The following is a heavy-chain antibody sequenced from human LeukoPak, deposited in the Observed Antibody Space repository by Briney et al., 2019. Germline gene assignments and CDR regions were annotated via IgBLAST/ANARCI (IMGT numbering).Heavy chain of an antibody. CDR1: GFTFSSYA. D-gene: IGHD2-8*01. CDR2: ISGSGGST. V-gene: IGHV3-23*01. Sequence: PGGSLRLSCAASGFTFSSYAMSWVRQAPGKGLEWVSAISGSGGSTYYADSVKGRFTISGDNSKNTLYLQMNSLRAEDTAVYYCAKNKCTNGVCYLGYYFDYWGQGTLVTVSS. CDR3: AKNKCTNGVCYLGYYFDY. J-gene: IGHJ4*02.